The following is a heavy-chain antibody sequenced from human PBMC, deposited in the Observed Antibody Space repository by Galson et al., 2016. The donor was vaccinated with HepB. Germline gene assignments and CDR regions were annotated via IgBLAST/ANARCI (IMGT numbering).Heavy chain of an antibody. CDR2: ISGSGDNT. J-gene: IGHJ4*02. D-gene: IGHD3-10*01. CDR1: GFTLRSYA. CDR3: ACNRRGVFLLDC. V-gene: IGHV3-23*01. Sequence: SLRLSCAASGFTLRSYAMSWVRQTPGKGLEWVSAISGSGDNTYYADSVKGRFTISRDNAKNSLYLQMNSLRVEDTAVYYCACNRRGVFLLDCWGQGTLVTVSS.